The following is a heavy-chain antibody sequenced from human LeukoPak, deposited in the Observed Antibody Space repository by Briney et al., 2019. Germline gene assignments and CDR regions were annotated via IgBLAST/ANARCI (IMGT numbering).Heavy chain of an antibody. CDR3: ASRRIYDYWSGYLGSDFDY. Sequence: SETLSLTCAVYGGSFSGYYWSWIRQPPGKGLEWIGSIYYSGSTYYNPSLKSRVTISVDTSKNQFSLKLSSMTAADTAVYYCASRRIYDYWSGYLGSDFDYWGQGTLVTVSS. V-gene: IGHV4-34*01. J-gene: IGHJ4*02. D-gene: IGHD3-3*01. CDR2: IYYSGST. CDR1: GGSFSGYY.